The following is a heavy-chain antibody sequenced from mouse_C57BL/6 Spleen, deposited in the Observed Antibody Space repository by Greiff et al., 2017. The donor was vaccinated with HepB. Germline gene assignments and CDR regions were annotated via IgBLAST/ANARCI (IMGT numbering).Heavy chain of an antibody. Sequence: VKLMESGAELVKPGASVKLSCKASGYTFTEYTIHWVKQRSGQGLEWIGWFYPGSGSIKYNEKFKDKATLTADKSSSTVYMELSRLTSEDSAVYFCARHEPITTVVATGFDYWGQGTTLTVSS. CDR3: ARHEPITTVVATGFDY. J-gene: IGHJ2*01. V-gene: IGHV1-62-2*01. CDR1: GYTFTEYT. CDR2: FYPGSGSI. D-gene: IGHD1-1*01.